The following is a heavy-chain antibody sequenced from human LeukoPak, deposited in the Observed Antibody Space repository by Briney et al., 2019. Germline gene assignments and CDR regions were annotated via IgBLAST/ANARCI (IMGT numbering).Heavy chain of an antibody. J-gene: IGHJ5*02. CDR3: ARRQIRIAAFDP. CDR1: NGPTNTYQ. Sequence: SETLSLTCTVSNGPTNTYQWTWIRQPPGRGLEWIGNIHYSGSANYNPSLKSRVTISVDTSKNQFSLKLSSVTAADTAVYYCARRQIRIAAFDPWGQGTLVTVSS. D-gene: IGHD6-13*01. V-gene: IGHV4-59*12. CDR2: IHYSGSA.